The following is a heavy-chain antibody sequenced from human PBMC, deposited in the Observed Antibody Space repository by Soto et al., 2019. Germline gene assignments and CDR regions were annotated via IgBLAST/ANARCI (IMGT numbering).Heavy chain of an antibody. Sequence: VASVKVSCKASGYTFTSYGISWVRQAPGQGLEWMGWISAYNGNTNYAQKLQGRVTMTTDTSTSTAYMELRSLRSDDTAVYYCARAHPSSGWYNEVAEYFQHWGQGTLVTVSS. CDR3: ARAHPSSGWYNEVAEYFQH. CDR2: ISAYNGNT. D-gene: IGHD6-19*01. CDR1: GYTFTSYG. J-gene: IGHJ1*01. V-gene: IGHV1-18*01.